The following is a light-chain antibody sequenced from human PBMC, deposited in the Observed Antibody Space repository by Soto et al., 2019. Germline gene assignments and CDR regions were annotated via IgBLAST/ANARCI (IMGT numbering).Light chain of an antibody. CDR2: GAS. J-gene: IGKJ5*01. CDR1: QSVSSSF. CDR3: QQHGSSLIT. Sequence: EIVLTQSPGTLSLSPGDRATLSCRASQSVSSSFLAWYQQKPGQAPRLLIYGASSRATGIPDRFSGSGSGTDFTLTISRLEPEDFAVYYWQQHGSSLITFGQGTRLEIK. V-gene: IGKV3-20*01.